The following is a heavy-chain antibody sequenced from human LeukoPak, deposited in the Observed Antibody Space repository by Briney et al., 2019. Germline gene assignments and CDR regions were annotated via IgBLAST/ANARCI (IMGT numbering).Heavy chain of an antibody. V-gene: IGHV1-8*01. Sequence: GASVKVSCKHSGYTFTSYDINWVRQATGQGLEWMGWMNPNSGNTVYAQKFQGRVTMTMNTSISTAYMELSSLRSEDTAVYYCARGLLLWFGELLGYWGQGTLVTVSS. J-gene: IGHJ4*02. CDR1: GYTFTSYD. D-gene: IGHD3-10*01. CDR2: MNPNSGNT. CDR3: ARGLLLWFGELLGY.